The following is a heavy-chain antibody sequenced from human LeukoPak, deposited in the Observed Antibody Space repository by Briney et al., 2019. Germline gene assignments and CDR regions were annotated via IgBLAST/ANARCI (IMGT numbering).Heavy chain of an antibody. CDR3: TRDSGTTGEVKFDP. Sequence: SETLSLTCTVSGGSIINYYWSWIRQPPGKGLEWIGRIYSSGTITYNPSLQSRVTMSVDTSKNEFSLKMSSVTAADTAVYYCTRDSGTTGEVKFDPWGQGTLVAVSS. CDR1: GGSIINYY. J-gene: IGHJ5*02. D-gene: IGHD3-10*01. CDR2: IYSSGTI. V-gene: IGHV4-4*07.